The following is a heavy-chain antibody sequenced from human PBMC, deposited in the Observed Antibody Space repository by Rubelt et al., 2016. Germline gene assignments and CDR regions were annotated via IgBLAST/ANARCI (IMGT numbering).Heavy chain of an antibody. CDR3: ARDPRAGTTSFDY. CDR1: GGSISSSSYY. J-gene: IGHJ4*02. V-gene: IGHV4-39*07. D-gene: IGHD1-7*01. CDR2: IYYSGST. Sequence: QLQLQESGPGLVQPSETLTLTCTVSGGSISSSSYYWGWIRQPPGKGLEWIGSIYYSGSTYYTPSLKSPATISVEQSKNQFSRKLSSVTAADTAVYYCARDPRAGTTSFDYWGQGTLVTVSS.